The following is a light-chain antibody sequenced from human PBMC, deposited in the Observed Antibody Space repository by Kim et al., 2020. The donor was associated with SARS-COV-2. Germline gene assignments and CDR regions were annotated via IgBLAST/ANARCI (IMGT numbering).Light chain of an antibody. V-gene: IGKV1-39*01. CDR2: TAS. J-gene: IGKJ1*01. CDR3: QQTYSASRT. CDR1: EDISRY. Sequence: DIQMTQSPSSLSASVGDRVTITCRASEDISRYLNWYQQKPGKAPKLLIYTASSLQSGVPSRFTGSGSETDFTLTISSLQPEDFATYYCQQTYSASRTFGQGTKVDIK.